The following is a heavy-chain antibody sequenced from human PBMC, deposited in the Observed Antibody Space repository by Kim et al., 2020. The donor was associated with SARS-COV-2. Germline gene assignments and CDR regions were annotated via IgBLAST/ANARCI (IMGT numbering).Heavy chain of an antibody. V-gene: IGHV3-23*01. D-gene: IGHD3-22*01. CDR1: GFTFSSYA. J-gene: IGHJ4*02. CDR3: ARGEYYYDSSPFWD. Sequence: GGSLRLSCAASGFTFSSYAMSWVRQAPGKGLEWVSAISGSGGSTYYADSVKGRFTISRDNSKNTLYLQMNSLRAEDTAVYYCARGEYYYDSSPFWDWGQGTLVTVSS. CDR2: ISGSGGST.